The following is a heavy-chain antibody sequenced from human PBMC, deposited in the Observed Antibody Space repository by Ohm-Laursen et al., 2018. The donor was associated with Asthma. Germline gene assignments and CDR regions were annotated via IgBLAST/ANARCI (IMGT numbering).Heavy chain of an antibody. Sequence: SLRLSCSASGFSFHEYAMHWVRQSPGKGLEWVSGISWNSGSISYADSVKGRFTISRDNAKNSLYLQMNSLRPDDTAVYYCARDVMEWYLPAFDFWGQGTLVTVSS. CDR2: ISWNSGSI. D-gene: IGHD3-3*01. CDR3: ARDVMEWYLPAFDF. CDR1: GFSFHEYA. V-gene: IGHV3-9*01. J-gene: IGHJ4*02.